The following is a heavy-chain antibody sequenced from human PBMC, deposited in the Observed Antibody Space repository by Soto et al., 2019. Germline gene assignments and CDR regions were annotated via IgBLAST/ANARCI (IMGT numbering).Heavy chain of an antibody. Sequence: SVKVSCKASGFTFTSSAVQWVRQARGQRLEWIGWIVVGSGNTNYAQKFQERVTITGDMSTSTAYMELSSLRSEDTAVYYCAAEGYGIVAFDYWGQGTLVTVSS. CDR3: AAEGYGIVAFDY. CDR2: IVVGSGNT. J-gene: IGHJ4*02. D-gene: IGHD3-22*01. CDR1: GFTFTSSA. V-gene: IGHV1-58*01.